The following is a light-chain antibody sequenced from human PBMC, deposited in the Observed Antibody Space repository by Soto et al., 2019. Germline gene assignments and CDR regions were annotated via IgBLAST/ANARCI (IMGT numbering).Light chain of an antibody. V-gene: IGKV3-11*01. CDR2: DAS. CDR1: QSVGSY. CDR3: QQRSNWPPT. Sequence: EIVLTQSPATLSLSPGERATLSCRASQSVGSYLAWHQQKPGQAPRLLLYDASNRATGIPARFSGSGSGTDFTLTISSLEPEDFAVYHCQQRSNWPPTFGQGTRLE. J-gene: IGKJ5*01.